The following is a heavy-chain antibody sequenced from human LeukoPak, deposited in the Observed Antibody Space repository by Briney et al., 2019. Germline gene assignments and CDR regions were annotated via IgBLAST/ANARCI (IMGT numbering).Heavy chain of an antibody. Sequence: PGGSLRLSCAASGFTFSSFWMSWVRQAPGKGLEWVANIKQDGSETYYVDSVRGRFTISRDNSKNTLYLQMNSLRAEDTAVYYCAKARSGDKRITILPVDYWGQGTLVTVSS. CDR3: AKARSGDKRITILPVDY. V-gene: IGHV3-7*03. CDR2: IKQDGSET. CDR1: GFTFSSFW. D-gene: IGHD3-9*01. J-gene: IGHJ4*02.